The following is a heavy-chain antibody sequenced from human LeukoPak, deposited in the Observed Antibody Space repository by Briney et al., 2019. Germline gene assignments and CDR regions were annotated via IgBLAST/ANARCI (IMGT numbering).Heavy chain of an antibody. CDR2: ISGSGGST. J-gene: IGHJ3*02. V-gene: IGHV3-23*01. CDR1: GFTFSSYA. Sequence: PGGSLRLSCAASGFTFSSYAMSWVRQAPGKGLEWVSAISGSGGSTYYADSVKGRFTISRGNSKNTLYLQMNSLRAEDTAVYYCAKVRAVVVVAAHPHDAFDIWGQGTMVTVSS. CDR3: AKVRAVVVVAAHPHDAFDI. D-gene: IGHD2-15*01.